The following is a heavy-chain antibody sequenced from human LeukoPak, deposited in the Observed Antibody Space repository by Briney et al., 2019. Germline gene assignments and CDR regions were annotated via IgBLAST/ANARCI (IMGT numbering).Heavy chain of an antibody. CDR3: ARALGAVAGTDGY. J-gene: IGHJ4*02. CDR1: GFTFSSYS. D-gene: IGHD6-19*01. V-gene: IGHV3-21*01. Sequence: PGGSLRLSCAASGFTFSSYSMNWVRQAPGKGLEWVSSISSSSSYIYYADSVKGRFTISRDNAKNSLYLQMNSLRAEDTAVYYCARALGAVAGTDGYWGQGTLVTVSS. CDR2: ISSSSSYI.